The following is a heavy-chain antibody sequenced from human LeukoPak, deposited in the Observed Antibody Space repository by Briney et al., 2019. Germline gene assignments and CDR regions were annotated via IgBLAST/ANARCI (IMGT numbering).Heavy chain of an antibody. D-gene: IGHD1-26*01. CDR2: ILYDGSNK. CDR1: GFTFSGFG. V-gene: IGHV3-30*18. J-gene: IGHJ4*02. Sequence: PGGSLRLSCAASGFTFSGFGMHWVRQAPGKGLEWVAVILYDGSNKYYADSVKGRFSISRDNSKNTLYLQMNSLRAEDTAVYYCAKTYSGSYYIVDDWGQGTLVTVSS. CDR3: AKTYSGSYYIVDD.